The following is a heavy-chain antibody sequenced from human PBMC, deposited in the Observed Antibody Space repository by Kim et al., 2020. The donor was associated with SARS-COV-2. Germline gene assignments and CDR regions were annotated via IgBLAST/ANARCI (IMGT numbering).Heavy chain of an antibody. V-gene: IGHV3-74*01. Sequence: ADSVKGRFTISRDNANNTLYLQMNSLRAEDTAVYYCARGVARGGGTTPDYGGQRTLVTVSS. CDR3: ARGVARGGGTTPDY. D-gene: IGHD3-16*01. J-gene: IGHJ4*02.